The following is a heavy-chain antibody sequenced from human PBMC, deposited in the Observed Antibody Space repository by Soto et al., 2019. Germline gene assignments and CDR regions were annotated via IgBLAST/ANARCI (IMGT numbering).Heavy chain of an antibody. CDR2: IIPVFGTA. Sequence: QVQLVQSGAEVKKPGSSVKVSCKASGGSLSNYGISWVRQAPGQGLAWMGGIIPVFGTANYAQKCQGRVTITADESTNIVYMDVTSLRSEDTAVYYCARGDATKIVVTTYYAMDVWVQGTTVTVSS. CDR1: GGSLSNYG. CDR3: ARGDATKIVVTTYYAMDV. J-gene: IGHJ6*02. V-gene: IGHV1-69*12. D-gene: IGHD4-17*01.